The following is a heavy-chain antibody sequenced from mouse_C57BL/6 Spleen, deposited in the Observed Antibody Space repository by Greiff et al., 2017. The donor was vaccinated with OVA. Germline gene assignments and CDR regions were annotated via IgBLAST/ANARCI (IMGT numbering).Heavy chain of an antibody. V-gene: IGHV1-82*01. J-gene: IGHJ4*01. CDR3: ARWGSYYSNYIYAMDY. D-gene: IGHD2-5*01. CDR2: IYPGDGDT. Sequence: QVQLKESGPELVKPGASVKISCKASGYAFSSSWMNWVKQRPGKGLEWIGRIYPGDGDTNYNGKFKGKATLTADKSSSTAYMQLSSLTSEDSAVYFCARWGSYYSNYIYAMDYWGQGTSVTVSS. CDR1: GYAFSSSW.